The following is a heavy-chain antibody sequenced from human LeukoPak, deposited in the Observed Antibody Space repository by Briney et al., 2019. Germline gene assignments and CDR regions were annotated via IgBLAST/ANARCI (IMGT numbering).Heavy chain of an antibody. V-gene: IGHV1-3*01. J-gene: IGHJ4*02. CDR1: GYTFTSYA. CDR2: INAGNGNT. Sequence: GASVKVSCKASGYTFTSYAMHWVRQAPGQRLEWMGCINAGNGNTKYSQKFQGRVTITRDTSASTAYMELSSLRSEDTAVYYCARGGWGYCSGGSCSTNFDYWGQGTLVTVSS. D-gene: IGHD2-15*01. CDR3: ARGGWGYCSGGSCSTNFDY.